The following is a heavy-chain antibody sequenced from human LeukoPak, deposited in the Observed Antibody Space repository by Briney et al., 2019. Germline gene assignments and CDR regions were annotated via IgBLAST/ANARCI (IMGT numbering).Heavy chain of an antibody. Sequence: ASVKVSCKASGYTFTSYDINWVRQATGQGLEWMGWMNPNSGNTGYAQKFQGRVTMTRNTSISTAYMELSSLRSEDTAVYYCARDLRGGYGGNSDAFDIWGQGTMVTVSS. D-gene: IGHD4-23*01. J-gene: IGHJ3*02. CDR3: ARDLRGGYGGNSDAFDI. CDR2: MNPNSGNT. CDR1: GYTFTSYD. V-gene: IGHV1-8*01.